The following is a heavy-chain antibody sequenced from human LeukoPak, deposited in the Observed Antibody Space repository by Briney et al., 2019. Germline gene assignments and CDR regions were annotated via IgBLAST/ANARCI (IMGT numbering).Heavy chain of an antibody. V-gene: IGHV1-69*06. CDR2: IIPIFGTA. CDR1: GGTFSSYA. J-gene: IGHJ6*03. CDR3: ARAGSSSWYGVDGNYYYYYYMDV. D-gene: IGHD6-13*01. Sequence: AASVKVSCKASGGTFSSYAISWVRQAPGQGLEWMGGIIPIFGTANYAQKFQGRVTITADKSTSTAYMELSSLRSEDTAVYYCARAGSSSWYGVDGNYYYYYYMDVWGKGTTVTVSS.